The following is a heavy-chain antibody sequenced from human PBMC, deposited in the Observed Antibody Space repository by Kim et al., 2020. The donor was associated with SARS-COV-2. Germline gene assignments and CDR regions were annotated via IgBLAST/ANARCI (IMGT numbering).Heavy chain of an antibody. D-gene: IGHD3-10*01. V-gene: IGHV3-30*18. CDR2: ISYDGSNK. Sequence: GGSLRLSCAASGFTFSSYGMHWVRQAPGKGLEWVAVISYDGSNKYYADSVKGRFTISRDNSKNTLYLQMNSLRAEDTAVYYCAKESGSRSYYAWTYYYYGMDVWGQGTTVTVSS. CDR1: GFTFSSYG. J-gene: IGHJ6*02. CDR3: AKESGSRSYYAWTYYYYGMDV.